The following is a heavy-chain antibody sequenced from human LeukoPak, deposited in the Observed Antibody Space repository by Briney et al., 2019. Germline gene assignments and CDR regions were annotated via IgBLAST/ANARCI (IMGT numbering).Heavy chain of an antibody. J-gene: IGHJ4*02. D-gene: IGHD3-22*01. V-gene: IGHV3-23*01. CDR1: GFTFSSYA. CDR2: ISGSGGST. Sequence: PGGSLRLSCAASGFTFSSYAMSWVRQAPGKGLEWVSAISGSGGSTYYADSVKGRFTISRDNSKNTLYLQMNSLRAEDTAVYYCARSRLGGYDSDNYLYYFDYWGQGTLVTVSS. CDR3: ARSRLGGYDSDNYLYYFDY.